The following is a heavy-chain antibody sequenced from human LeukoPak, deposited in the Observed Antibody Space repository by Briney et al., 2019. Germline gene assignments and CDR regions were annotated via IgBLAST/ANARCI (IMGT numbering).Heavy chain of an antibody. CDR3: ARENYYDTSD. J-gene: IGHJ4*02. CDR1: GGSITSYY. D-gene: IGHD3-22*01. CDR2: IYYSGTT. V-gene: IGHV4-59*01. Sequence: SETLSLTCTVSGGSITSYYWNWIRQPPGKRLEWIGYIYYSGTTNYNPSLKSRVSMSVDTSKNQFSLKLSSVTAADTAVYYCARENYYDTSDWGQGTLVTVSS.